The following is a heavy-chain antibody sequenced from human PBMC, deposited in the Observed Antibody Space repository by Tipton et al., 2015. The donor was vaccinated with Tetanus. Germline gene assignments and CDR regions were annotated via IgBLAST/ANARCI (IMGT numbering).Heavy chain of an antibody. Sequence: QLVQSGAEVKKPGASVKVSCKASGYTFTSYDINWVRQATGQGLEWMGWMNSNSGNTGYAQKFQGRVTMTRNTSISTAYMELSSLRSEDTAVYYCARGLPGGYCSGGSCRDDAFDIRGQGTMVTVPS. CDR2: MNSNSGNT. CDR1: GYTFTSYD. D-gene: IGHD2-15*01. CDR3: ARGLPGGYCSGGSCRDDAFDI. V-gene: IGHV1-8*01. J-gene: IGHJ3*02.